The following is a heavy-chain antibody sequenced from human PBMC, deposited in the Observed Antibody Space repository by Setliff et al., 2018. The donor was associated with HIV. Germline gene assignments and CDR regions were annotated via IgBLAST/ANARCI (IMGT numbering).Heavy chain of an antibody. V-gene: IGHV1-3*01. CDR1: GYTFHYYD. CDR2: ITAGNGDT. CDR3: ASPMFYDGKVV. Sequence: GASVKVSCKASGYTFHYYDIHWVRQAPGQGLVWMGRITAGNGDTKYSQKFQDRVTLTSDMSANTVYMDLTTLRSEDTAVYYCASPMFYDGKVVWGQGTPVTVSS. D-gene: IGHD3-22*01. J-gene: IGHJ4*02.